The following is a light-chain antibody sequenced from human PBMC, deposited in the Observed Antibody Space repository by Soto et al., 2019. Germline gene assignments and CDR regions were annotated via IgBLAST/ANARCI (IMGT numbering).Light chain of an antibody. CDR3: QQYYNRPPWT. V-gene: IGKV3-15*01. J-gene: IGKJ1*01. Sequence: EILMTQSPSTLSVSTGDSATLSCRASRSVDTDLAWYQQKPGQAPRLLVFATSARATGVPDRFRGSRSGTDFTLTISSLQPEDSATYYRQQYYNRPPWTFGQGTKVDIK. CDR1: RSVDTD. CDR2: ATS.